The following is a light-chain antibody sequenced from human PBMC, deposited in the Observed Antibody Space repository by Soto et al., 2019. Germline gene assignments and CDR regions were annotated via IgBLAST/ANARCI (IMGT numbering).Light chain of an antibody. V-gene: IGKV3D-15*01. CDR1: QSVSSN. J-gene: IGKJ4*01. Sequence: EIVMTQSPATLSVSPGERATLSCRASQSVSSNLAWYQQKPGQAPRLLIYDASNRATGIPARFSGSGSGTDFTLTISSLEPEDFAVYYCQQFYTWPVTFGGGTKVDIK. CDR2: DAS. CDR3: QQFYTWPVT.